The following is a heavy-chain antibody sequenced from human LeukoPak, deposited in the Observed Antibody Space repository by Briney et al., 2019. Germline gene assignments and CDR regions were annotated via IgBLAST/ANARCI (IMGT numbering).Heavy chain of an antibody. Sequence: GGSLRLSCAASGFTVSSNYMSWVRQAPGKGLEWVSVIYSGGSTYYADSVKGRFTISRDNSKNTLYLQMNSLRAEDTAVYYCAREGYCSSTSCHYYFDYWGQGTLVTVSS. CDR2: IYSGGST. V-gene: IGHV3-53*05. J-gene: IGHJ4*02. D-gene: IGHD2-2*01. CDR3: AREGYCSSTSCHYYFDY. CDR1: GFTVSSNY.